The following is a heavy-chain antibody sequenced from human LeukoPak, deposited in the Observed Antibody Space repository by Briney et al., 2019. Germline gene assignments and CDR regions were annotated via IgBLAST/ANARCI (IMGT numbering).Heavy chain of an antibody. J-gene: IGHJ4*02. CDR2: ISYDGSNK. V-gene: IGHV3-30*04. CDR3: ARGVGGNYYDSSGQHNYFDY. Sequence: PGGSLRLSCAASGFTFSSYAMHWVRQAPGKGLEWVAVISYDGSNKYYADSVKGRFTISRDNSKNTLYLQMNSLRAEDTAVYYCARGVGGNYYDSSGQHNYFDYWGQGTLVTVSS. CDR1: GFTFSSYA. D-gene: IGHD3-22*01.